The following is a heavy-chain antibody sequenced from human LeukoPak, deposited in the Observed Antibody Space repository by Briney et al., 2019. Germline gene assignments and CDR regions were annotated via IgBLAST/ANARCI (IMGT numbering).Heavy chain of an antibody. CDR3: ARADYGDYVPAYYFDY. CDR2: ISYDGSNK. Sequence: GGSLRLSCAASGFTFSSYGMHWVRQAPGKGREWVAVISYDGSNKYYADSVKGRFTISRDNSKNTLYLQMGSLRAEDMAVYYCARADYGDYVPAYYFDYWGQGTLVTVSS. CDR1: GFTFSSYG. J-gene: IGHJ4*02. D-gene: IGHD4-17*01. V-gene: IGHV3-30*03.